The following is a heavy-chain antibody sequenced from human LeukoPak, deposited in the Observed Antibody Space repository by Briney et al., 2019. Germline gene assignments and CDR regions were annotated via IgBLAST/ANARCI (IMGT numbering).Heavy chain of an antibody. CDR3: ARWSEQDYYMDV. V-gene: IGHV1-2*02. D-gene: IGHD1-26*01. CDR1: GYTFTGYY. CDR2: INPNSGGT. Sequence: ASVKVSCKASGYTFTGYYMHWVRQAPRQGLEWMGWINPNSGGTTYAQKFQGRVTMTRDTSISTAYMELSRLRSDDTAVYYCARWSEQDYYMDVWGKGTTVTVSS. J-gene: IGHJ6*03.